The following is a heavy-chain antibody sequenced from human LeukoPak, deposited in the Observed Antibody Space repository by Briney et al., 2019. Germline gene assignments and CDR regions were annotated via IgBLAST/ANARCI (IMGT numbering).Heavy chain of an antibody. Sequence: GGSLRLSCAASGFTFRNYGMNWVRQAPGKGLEWVSLMSGSGARTYYADSVKGRFTIARDNSKNTLYLHMNSLRAEDTAVYYCAKGYYYDNSGESYFDYWGQGTLVTVSS. CDR1: GFTFRNYG. V-gene: IGHV3-23*01. J-gene: IGHJ4*02. CDR3: AKGYYYDNSGESYFDY. CDR2: MSGSGART. D-gene: IGHD3-22*01.